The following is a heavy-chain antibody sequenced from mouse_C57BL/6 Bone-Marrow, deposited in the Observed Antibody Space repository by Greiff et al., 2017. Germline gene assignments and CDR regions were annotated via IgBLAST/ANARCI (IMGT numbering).Heavy chain of an antibody. CDR3: ARLYYCGSSYWDFNV. CDR2: ISGGGGNT. V-gene: IGHV5-9*01. CDR1: GFTFSSYT. D-gene: IGHD1-1*01. Sequence: EVKLVESGGGLVKPGGSLKLSCAASGFTFSSYTMSWVRQTPEKRLEWVATISGGGGNTYYPDRVKGRFTISRDNAKNTLYLQMSSLMSEDTALYYCARLYYCGSSYWDFNVWGTGTTVTVSS. J-gene: IGHJ1*03.